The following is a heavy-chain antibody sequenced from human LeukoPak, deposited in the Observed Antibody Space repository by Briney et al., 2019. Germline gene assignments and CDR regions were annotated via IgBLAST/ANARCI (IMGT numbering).Heavy chain of an antibody. CDR3: ARSPIAAAGRMEWFDP. CDR2: IIPIFGTA. D-gene: IGHD6-13*01. J-gene: IGHJ5*02. CDR1: GGTFSSYA. Sequence: SVKVSCKASGGTFSSYAISWVRQAPGQGLEWMGGIIPIFGTANYAQKFQGRVTITADKSTSTAYMELSSLRSEDTAVYYCARSPIAAAGRMEWFDPWGQGTLVTVSS. V-gene: IGHV1-69*06.